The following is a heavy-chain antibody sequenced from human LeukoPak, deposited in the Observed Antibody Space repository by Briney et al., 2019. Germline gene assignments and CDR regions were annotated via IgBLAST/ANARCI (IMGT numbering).Heavy chain of an antibody. J-gene: IGHJ3*02. CDR3: AKLSPNQYSSSSGAFDI. D-gene: IGHD6-6*01. Sequence: GGSLRLSCAASGLTFSNYGMNWVRQAPGKGLEWVALISYDGSNKYYADSVKGRFSISRDNSKNTLYLQMNSLRAEDTAVYYCAKLSPNQYSSSSGAFDIWGQGTMVTVSS. CDR1: GLTFSNYG. CDR2: ISYDGSNK. V-gene: IGHV3-30*18.